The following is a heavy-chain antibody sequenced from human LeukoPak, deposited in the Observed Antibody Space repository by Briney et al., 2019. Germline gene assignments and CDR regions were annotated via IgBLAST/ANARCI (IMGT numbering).Heavy chain of an antibody. CDR3: ARDRAMTNGGFDY. J-gene: IGHJ4*02. V-gene: IGHV3-74*01. CDR2: ISTDACDL. D-gene: IGHD7-27*01. Sequence: GWALSLSCAASVFIFLDYWMHWVRQAPGKGLTCVSRISTDACDLTHVGAVKGRFTLYREHAKNTLYLQINSRRAEHPAVYYLARDRAMTNGGFDYWGQGSLVTVSS. CDR1: VFIFLDYW.